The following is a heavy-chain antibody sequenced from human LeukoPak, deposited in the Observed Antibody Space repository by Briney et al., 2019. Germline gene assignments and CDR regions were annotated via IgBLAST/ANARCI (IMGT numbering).Heavy chain of an antibody. CDR1: GGSFSGYY. CDR3: ARAPLYYYGSGSYYGYYFDY. J-gene: IGHJ4*02. CDR2: INHSGST. D-gene: IGHD3-10*01. Sequence: SETLSLTCAVYGGSFSGYYWSWIRQPPGKGLEWIGEINHSGSTNYNPSLKSRVTISVDTSKNQFSLKLSSVTAADTAVYCCARAPLYYYGSGSYYGYYFDYWGQGTLVTVSS. V-gene: IGHV4-34*01.